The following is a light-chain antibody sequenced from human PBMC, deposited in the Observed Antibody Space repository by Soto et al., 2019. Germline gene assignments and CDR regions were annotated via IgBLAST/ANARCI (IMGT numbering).Light chain of an antibody. CDR3: QQRSNGRT. CDR1: QSVSSY. Sequence: EIGLTQSPATLSLSPGERATVSCRASQSVSSYLACNQQKPDQAPRLIIYDASNRAPGIPAKFSRRGSGTDLTLPIKSLEPEDFAVYYCQQRSNGRTFRQGTKVEIK. CDR2: DAS. J-gene: IGKJ1*01. V-gene: IGKV3-11*01.